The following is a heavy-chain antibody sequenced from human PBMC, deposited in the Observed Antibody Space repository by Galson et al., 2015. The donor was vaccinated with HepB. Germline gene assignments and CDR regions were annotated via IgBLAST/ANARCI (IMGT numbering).Heavy chain of an antibody. CDR1: GFTFSSYA. Sequence: SLRLSCAASGFTFSSYAMHWVRQAPGKGLEYVSAISSNGGSTYYADSVKGRFTISRDNSKNTLYLQMSSLRAEDTAVYYCVKTGYDILTGPPYFDYWGQGTLVTVSS. CDR3: VKTGYDILTGPPYFDY. CDR2: ISSNGGST. J-gene: IGHJ4*02. D-gene: IGHD3-9*01. V-gene: IGHV3-64D*06.